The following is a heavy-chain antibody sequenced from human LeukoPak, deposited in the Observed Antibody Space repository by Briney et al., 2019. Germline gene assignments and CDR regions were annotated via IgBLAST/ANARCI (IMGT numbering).Heavy chain of an antibody. Sequence: PGGSLRLSCTASGFTFGDYALTWFRQAPGKGLEWVSAISGSGGSTYYADSVKGRFTISRDNSKNTLYLQMNSLRAEDTAVYYCAKAARYSGYDYYYWGQGTLVTVSS. CDR1: GFTFGDYA. D-gene: IGHD5-12*01. CDR3: AKAARYSGYDYYY. J-gene: IGHJ4*02. CDR2: ISGSGGST. V-gene: IGHV3-23*01.